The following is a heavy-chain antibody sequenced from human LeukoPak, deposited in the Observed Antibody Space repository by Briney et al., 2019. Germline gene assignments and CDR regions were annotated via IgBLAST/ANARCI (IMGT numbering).Heavy chain of an antibody. CDR1: GGSNSSYY. CDR2: IYYSGST. J-gene: IGHJ5*02. D-gene: IGHD6-13*01. CDR3: ARDLGAAGDVWFDP. Sequence: SETLSLTCTVSGGSNSSYYWSWIRQPPGKGLEWIGYIYYSGSTNYNPSLKSRVTISVDTSKNQFSLKLSSVTAADTAVYYCARDLGAAGDVWFDPWGQGTLVTVSS. V-gene: IGHV4-59*01.